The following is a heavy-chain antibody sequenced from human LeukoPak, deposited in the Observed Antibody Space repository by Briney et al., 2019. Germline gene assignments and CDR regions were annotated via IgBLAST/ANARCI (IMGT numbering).Heavy chain of an antibody. D-gene: IGHD6-19*01. Sequence: PSETLSITCAVSGGSISSSNWWSWVRQPPGKGLEWIGEIYHSGSTNYNPSLKSRVTISVDKSKNQFSLKLSSVTAADTAVYYCASSGYSSGWYSSYWYFDLWGRGTLVTVSS. J-gene: IGHJ2*01. CDR2: IYHSGST. CDR3: ASSGYSSGWYSSYWYFDL. V-gene: IGHV4-4*02. CDR1: GGSISSSNW.